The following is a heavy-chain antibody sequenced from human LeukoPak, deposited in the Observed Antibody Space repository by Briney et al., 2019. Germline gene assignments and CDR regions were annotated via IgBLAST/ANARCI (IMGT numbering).Heavy chain of an antibody. J-gene: IGHJ6*02. Sequence: SETLSLTCTVSGGSISSHYWSWVRQPAGKGLEWIGRIYSSGSSNYNPSLKSRVTMSVDTSRNQFSLKLSSVTAADTAMYYCARHIITMVRGVPSGMDVWGQGTTVTVSS. CDR1: GGSISSHY. CDR2: IYSSGSS. CDR3: ARHIITMVRGVPSGMDV. V-gene: IGHV4-4*07. D-gene: IGHD3-10*01.